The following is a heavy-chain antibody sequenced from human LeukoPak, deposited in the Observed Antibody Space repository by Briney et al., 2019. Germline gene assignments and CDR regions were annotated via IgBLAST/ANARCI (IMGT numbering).Heavy chain of an antibody. CDR1: GGSFSGYY. D-gene: IGHD1-1*01. CDR3: ARDTLYNWNPGYYYYYMDV. J-gene: IGHJ6*03. Sequence: SETLSLTCAVYGGSFSGYYWSWIRQPPGKGLEWIGEINHSGSTNYNPSLKSRVTISVDTSKNQFSLKLSSVTAADTAVYYCARDTLYNWNPGYYYYYMDVWGKGTTVTISS. V-gene: IGHV4-34*01. CDR2: INHSGST.